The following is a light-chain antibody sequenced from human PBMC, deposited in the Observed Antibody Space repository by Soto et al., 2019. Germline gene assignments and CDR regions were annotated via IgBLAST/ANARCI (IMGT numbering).Light chain of an antibody. Sequence: TQSPSTLSGSVGDRVTITCRASQRVNTYLAWYQQKPGQAPRPLIYGASSRATGIPDRFSGSGSGTDFTLTISRLEPEDFAVYYCQQYGSSPRTFGQGTKVDIK. V-gene: IGKV3-20*01. CDR3: QQYGSSPRT. CDR1: QRVNTY. CDR2: GAS. J-gene: IGKJ1*01.